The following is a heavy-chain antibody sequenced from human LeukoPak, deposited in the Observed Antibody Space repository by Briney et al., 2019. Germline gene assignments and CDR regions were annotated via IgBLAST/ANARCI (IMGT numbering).Heavy chain of an antibody. J-gene: IGHJ4*02. V-gene: IGHV4-61*02. CDR2: IYTSGST. Sequence: SETLSLTCTVSGGSISSGSYCWSWIRQPAGKGLEWIGRIYTSGSTNYNPSLKSRVTISVDTSKNQFSLKLSSVTAADTAVYYCARESYDFWSGYYPYFDYWGQGTLVTVSS. CDR3: ARESYDFWSGYYPYFDY. CDR1: GGSISSGSYC. D-gene: IGHD3-3*01.